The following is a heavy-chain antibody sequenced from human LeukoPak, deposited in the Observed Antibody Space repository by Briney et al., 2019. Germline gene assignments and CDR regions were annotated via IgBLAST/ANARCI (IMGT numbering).Heavy chain of an antibody. J-gene: IGHJ4*02. D-gene: IGHD2-2*02. V-gene: IGHV4-39*01. CDR2: IYYSGST. CDR1: GGSISSGRYY. Sequence: SETLSLTCAVSGGSISSGRYYWGWIRQPPGKGLEWIGSIYYSGSTSYNPSLKSRVTISVDTSKNQFSLRLSSVTAADTAVYYCATNTCDTAFDYWGPGTLVTVSS. CDR3: ATNTCDTAFDY.